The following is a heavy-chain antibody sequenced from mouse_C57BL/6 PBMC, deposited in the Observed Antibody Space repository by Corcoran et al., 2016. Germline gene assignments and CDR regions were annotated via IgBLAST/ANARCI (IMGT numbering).Heavy chain of an antibody. CDR3: ARDYYGSREYFDV. J-gene: IGHJ1*03. Sequence: QIQLVQSGPELKKPGETVKISCKASGYTFTTYGMSWVKQAPGKGLKWMGWINTYSGVPTHADDFKGRFAFSLETSASTAYLQINNLKNEDTATYFCARDYYGSREYFDVWGTGTTVTVSS. CDR1: GYTFTTYG. D-gene: IGHD1-1*01. CDR2: INTYSGVP. V-gene: IGHV9-3*01.